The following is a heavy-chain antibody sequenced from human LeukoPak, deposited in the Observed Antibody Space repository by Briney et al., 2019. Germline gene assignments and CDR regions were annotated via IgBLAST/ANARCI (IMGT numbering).Heavy chain of an antibody. J-gene: IGHJ4*02. CDR3: ARDSPYYYDSSGYHYRYFDY. Sequence: GGSLRLSCAASGFTVSSNYMSWVRQAPGKGLEWVSVIYSGGSTYYADSVKGRFTISRDNSKNTLYLQMNSLRAEDTAVYYCARDSPYYYDSSGYHYRYFDYWGQGTLATVSS. D-gene: IGHD3-22*01. V-gene: IGHV3-66*01. CDR1: GFTVSSNY. CDR2: IYSGGST.